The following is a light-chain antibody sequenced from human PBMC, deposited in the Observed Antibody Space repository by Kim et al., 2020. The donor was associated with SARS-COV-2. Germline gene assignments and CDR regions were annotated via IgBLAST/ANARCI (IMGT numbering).Light chain of an antibody. CDR3: QQYQSHSYS. V-gene: IGKV1-5*01. CDR2: DAS. J-gene: IGKJ2*03. Sequence: SAGVGDRVTITCRASQGITRWLAWYQQKPGKTPKVLIYDASSLERGVPSRFSGSGFGTEFTLTISRVQPDDVATHYCQQYQSHSYSFGQGTKLEIK. CDR1: QGITRW.